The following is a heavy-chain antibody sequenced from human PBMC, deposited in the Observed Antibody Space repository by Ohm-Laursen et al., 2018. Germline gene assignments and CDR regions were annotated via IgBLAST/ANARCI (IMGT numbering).Heavy chain of an antibody. Sequence: SDTLSLTCSVSGGSISNYYWSWIRQPPGKGLEWIGYIYYRGTTNYNPSLKSRVTISVDTSKNQFSLKLSSVTAADTALYYCARIESDSGGYWYFGMDVWGQGTTVTVSS. CDR3: ARIESDSGGYWYFGMDV. CDR1: GGSISNYY. D-gene: IGHD3-22*01. J-gene: IGHJ6*02. CDR2: IYYRGTT. V-gene: IGHV4-59*07.